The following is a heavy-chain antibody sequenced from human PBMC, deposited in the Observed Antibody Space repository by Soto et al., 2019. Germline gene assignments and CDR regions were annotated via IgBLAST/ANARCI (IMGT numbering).Heavy chain of an antibody. D-gene: IGHD1-26*01. J-gene: IGHJ4*02. CDR3: AKRPRALLTFDY. V-gene: IGHV3-23*01. CDR2: ISDYGGTS. Sequence: GSLRLSCSASGFTFSNYAMYWVRQAPGKGLECVSSISDYGGTSYYADSVKGRFTISRDNSKNTLYLQMNSLRAEDTAIYYCAKRPRALLTFDYWGQGTLVTVSS. CDR1: GFTFSNYA.